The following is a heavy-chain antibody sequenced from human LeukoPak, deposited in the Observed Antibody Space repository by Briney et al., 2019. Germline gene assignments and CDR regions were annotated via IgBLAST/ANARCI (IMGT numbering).Heavy chain of an antibody. J-gene: IGHJ6*02. CDR3: ARDSYGMDV. CDR1: GFTFSNYA. CDR2: ILYDGRT. D-gene: IGHD3-10*01. Sequence: PGGSLRLSCVASGFTFSNYAMHWVRQARGKGLEWVAVILYDGRTSYAESVKGRFTIARDDSKNTVSLQINSLRNEATALYYCARDSYGMDVWGQGTTVTVSS. V-gene: IGHV3-30*04.